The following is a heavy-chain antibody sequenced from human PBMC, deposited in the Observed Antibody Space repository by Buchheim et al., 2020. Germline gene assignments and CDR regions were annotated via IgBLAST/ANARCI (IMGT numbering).Heavy chain of an antibody. CDR1: GYTFTNFY. J-gene: IGHJ4*02. CDR3: ARELSSSGAYSNGLY. CDR2: INPSDETI. V-gene: IGHV1-46*01. Sequence: QVQLVQSGAEVKKPGASVKVSCKTSGYTFTNFYVHWVRQAPGQGLEWMGIINPSDETISYAQKFQGRVTMTRDTSMSPAYMGLNSLRSDDTAVYYCARELSSSGAYSNGLYWGQGTL. D-gene: IGHD5-18*01.